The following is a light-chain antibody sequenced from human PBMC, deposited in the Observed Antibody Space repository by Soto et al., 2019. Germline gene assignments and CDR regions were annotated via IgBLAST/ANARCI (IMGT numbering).Light chain of an antibody. J-gene: IGKJ1*01. CDR3: QQYKSYST. V-gene: IGKV1-5*01. CDR1: QSLNSR. Sequence: DIQLTQSPSFLSASVGDRVTLTCRAAQSLNSRLAWYQHRPGKAPRLLIYDASTLESGVPSRFSGSGSGTEFTLTINNLQPDDLATYICQQYKSYSTFGRGTKVDIK. CDR2: DAS.